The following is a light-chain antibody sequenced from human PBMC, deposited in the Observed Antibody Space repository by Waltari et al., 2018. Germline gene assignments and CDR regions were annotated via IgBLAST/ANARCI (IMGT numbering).Light chain of an antibody. J-gene: IGLJ2*01. CDR2: DVS. Sequence: QSALTQPASVSGSPGQSITISCTGTSSDVGGYNYVSWYQQHQGKAPKLMIYDVSKRPSGVSNRFSGSKSGNTASLTISGLQAEDEADYYCCSYAGSSTLFGGGTKLTVL. CDR1: SSDVGGYNY. V-gene: IGLV2-23*02. CDR3: CSYAGSSTL.